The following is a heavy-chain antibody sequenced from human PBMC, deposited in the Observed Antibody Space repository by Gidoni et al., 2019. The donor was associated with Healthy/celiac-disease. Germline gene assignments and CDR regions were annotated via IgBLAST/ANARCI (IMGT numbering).Heavy chain of an antibody. CDR3: AREAGYSSSWPRGWFDP. CDR1: GGTFSSYT. J-gene: IGHJ5*02. V-gene: IGHV1-69*02. CDR2: IIPILGIA. Sequence: QVQLVPSGAEVKKPGSSVKVSCNASGGTFSSYTISWVRQAPGQGLEWMGRIIPILGIANYEQKFQGRVTITADKSTSTAYMELSSLRSEDTAVYYCAREAGYSSSWPRGWFDPWGQGTLVTVSS. D-gene: IGHD6-13*01.